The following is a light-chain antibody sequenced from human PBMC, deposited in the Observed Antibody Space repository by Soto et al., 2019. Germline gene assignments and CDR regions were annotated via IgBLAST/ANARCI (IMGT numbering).Light chain of an antibody. J-gene: IGKJ1*01. CDR1: QSVTTN. Sequence: EIVMTQSPATLSVSPGERATLSCRASQSVTTNLAWYQHRPGQAPRLLIYGASTRATGIPVRFSGSGSGTEFTLAISGLQSEDFAVYYCQQYNDWWTFGQGTKVDIK. V-gene: IGKV3-15*01. CDR2: GAS. CDR3: QQYNDWWT.